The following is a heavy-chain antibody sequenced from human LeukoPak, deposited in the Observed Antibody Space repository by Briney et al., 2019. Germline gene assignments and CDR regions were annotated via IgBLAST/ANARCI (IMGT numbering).Heavy chain of an antibody. J-gene: IGHJ6*03. D-gene: IGHD2-21*02. Sequence: GASVKVSCKASGGTFSSYDISWVRQAPGQGLEWMGGIIPIFGTANSAQKFQGRVTITADESTSTAYMELSSLRSEDTAVYYCAIAYCGGDCTPPRDYYYYMDVRGKGTTVTVSS. CDR1: GGTFSSYD. V-gene: IGHV1-69*13. CDR2: IIPIFGTA. CDR3: AIAYCGGDCTPPRDYYYYMDV.